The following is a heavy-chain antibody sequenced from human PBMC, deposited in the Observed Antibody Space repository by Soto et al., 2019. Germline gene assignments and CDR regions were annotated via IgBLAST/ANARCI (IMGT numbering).Heavy chain of an antibody. D-gene: IGHD5-12*01. J-gene: IGHJ6*02. CDR2: ISSSSSTI. V-gene: IGHV3-48*01. CDR1: GFTFSLYA. Sequence: PGGSLRLSCAASGFTFSLYAMSWVRQAPGKGLEWVSYISSSSSTIYYADSVKGRFTISRDNAKNSLYLQMNSLRAEDTAVYYCARAGWLQLLYYYYGMDVWGQGTTVTVSS. CDR3: ARAGWLQLLYYYYGMDV.